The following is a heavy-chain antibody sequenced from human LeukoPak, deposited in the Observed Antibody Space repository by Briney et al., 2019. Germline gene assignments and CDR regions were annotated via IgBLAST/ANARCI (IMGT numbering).Heavy chain of an antibody. CDR1: GFTVSSNY. Sequence: GGSLRLSCAASGFTVSSNYMSWVRQAPGKGLEWVSGIGGSGTTTYYADSVKGRFTISRDNSKNTLYLQMNSLRAEDTAIYYCARELWFDYWGQGTLVTVSS. CDR3: ARELWFDY. D-gene: IGHD5-18*01. CDR2: IGGSGTT. V-gene: IGHV3-53*01. J-gene: IGHJ4*02.